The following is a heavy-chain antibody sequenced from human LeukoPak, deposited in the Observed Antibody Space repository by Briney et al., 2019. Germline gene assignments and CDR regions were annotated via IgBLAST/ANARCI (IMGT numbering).Heavy chain of an antibody. CDR1: AGSIIGRH. D-gene: IGHD6-13*01. CDR2: IYSSGSS. CDR3: VRGLYSSSWWDDAFDI. J-gene: IGHJ3*02. Sequence: SETLSLTCIVSAGSIIGRHWSWIRQPAGKGLEWIGHIYSSGSSYYNPSLKSRVTTSVDTSKNQFSLKLSSVTAADTAVYYCVRGLYSSSWWDDAFDIWGQGTMVTVSS. V-gene: IGHV4-4*07.